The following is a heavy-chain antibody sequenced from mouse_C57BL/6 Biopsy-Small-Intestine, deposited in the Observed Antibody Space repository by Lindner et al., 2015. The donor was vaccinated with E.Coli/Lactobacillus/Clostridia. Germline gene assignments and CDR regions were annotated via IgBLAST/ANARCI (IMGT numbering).Heavy chain of an antibody. J-gene: IGHJ1*01. CDR2: INPNTGGT. CDR1: GSTFSGYY. D-gene: IGHD6-2*01. CDR3: ARDLESSGSYVSEPMRNSFYGMDV. V-gene: IGHV1-26*01. Sequence: SVKVSCKASGSTFSGYYMHWVRQAPGQGLEWMGRINPNTGGTSYSQRFQGRVTMTRDTSTSTVYLELSRLKSDDTAVYYCARDLESSGSYVSEPMRNSFYGMDVWGQGTTVTVSS.